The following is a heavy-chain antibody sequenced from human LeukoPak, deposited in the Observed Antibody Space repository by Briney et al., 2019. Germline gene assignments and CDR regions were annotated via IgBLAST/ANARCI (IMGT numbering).Heavy chain of an antibody. CDR1: GFTFSSYE. J-gene: IGHJ4*02. CDR2: ISSSGSTI. Sequence: GGSLRLSCAASGFTFSSYEMNWVRQAPGKGLEWVSYISSSGSTIYYADSVKGRFTISRDNSKNTLYLQMNSLRAEDTAVYYCARDDRWFGELMGYHYWGQGTLVTVSS. CDR3: ARDDRWFGELMGYHY. V-gene: IGHV3-48*03. D-gene: IGHD3-10*01.